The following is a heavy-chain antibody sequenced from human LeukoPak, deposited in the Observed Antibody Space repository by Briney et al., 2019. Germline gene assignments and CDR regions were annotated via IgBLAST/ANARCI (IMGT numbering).Heavy chain of an antibody. D-gene: IGHD3-22*01. CDR3: ARNRYYYDSSGSIDAFDI. Sequence: LRLSCAASGFTFSSYAMSWVRQAPGKGLEWIGYIYYSGSTYYNPSLKSRVTISVDMSKNQFSLKLSSVTAADTAVYYCARNRYYYDSSGSIDAFDIWGRGTMVTVSS. J-gene: IGHJ3*02. CDR2: IYYSGST. V-gene: IGHV4-30-4*08. CDR1: GFTFSSYA.